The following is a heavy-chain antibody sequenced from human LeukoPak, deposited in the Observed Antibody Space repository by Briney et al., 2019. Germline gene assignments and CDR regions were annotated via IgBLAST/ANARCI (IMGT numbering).Heavy chain of an antibody. CDR3: AREGGNESWSSSWWGLDY. Sequence: GGSLRLSCAASGFTFSSYSMNWVRQAPGKGLEWVSYISSSSSTIYYADSSTIYYADSVKGRFTISRDNAKNSLYLQMNSLRAEDTAVYYCAREGGNESWSSSWWGLDYWGQGTLVTVSS. CDR2: ISSSSSTIYYADSSTI. J-gene: IGHJ4*02. CDR1: GFTFSSYS. D-gene: IGHD6-13*01. V-gene: IGHV3-48*04.